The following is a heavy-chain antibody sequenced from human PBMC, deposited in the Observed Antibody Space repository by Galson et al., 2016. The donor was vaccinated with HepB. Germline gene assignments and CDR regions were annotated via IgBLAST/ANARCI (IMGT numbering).Heavy chain of an antibody. CDR2: IDYTGSS. CDR1: RGSISTYF. V-gene: IGHV4-59*01. D-gene: IGHD1-1*01. CDR3: ARVKGSTGTTTFDS. J-gene: IGHJ4*02. Sequence: SETLSLTCTVSRGSISTYFWSWVRQTPGKGLEWIGYIDYTGSSYYNPSLKSRVTISLDTSKNQVSLRLNSVTAADPAVYHCARVKGSTGTTTFDSWGRGTLVTVSS.